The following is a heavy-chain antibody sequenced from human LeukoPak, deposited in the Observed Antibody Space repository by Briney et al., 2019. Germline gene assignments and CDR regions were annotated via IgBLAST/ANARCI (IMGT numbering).Heavy chain of an antibody. D-gene: IGHD1-26*01. Sequence: PGGSLRHSCAASVLTFSGYWMSWVRQAPGKGLEWVANIKQDGSEKYYVDSVKGRFTISRDNAKNSLYLQMNSLRAEDTAVYYCANQISGNLNWGQGTLVTVSS. CDR1: VLTFSGYW. V-gene: IGHV3-7*03. CDR3: ANQISGNLN. CDR2: IKQDGSEK. J-gene: IGHJ4*02.